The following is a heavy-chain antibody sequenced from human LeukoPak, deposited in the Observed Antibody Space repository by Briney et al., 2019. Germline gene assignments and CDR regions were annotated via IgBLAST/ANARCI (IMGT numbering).Heavy chain of an antibody. V-gene: IGHV4-59*01. CDR1: GGSISSYY. CDR3: ARERGNSNFYDY. J-gene: IGHJ4*02. Sequence: PSETLSLTCTVSGGSISSYYWSWIRQPPGKGLEWIGYIYYSGSTIYNPSLKSRVTISLDTSKNQFSLKLTSVTAADTAVYFCARERGNSNFYDYWGQGTLVTVSS. CDR2: IYYSGST. D-gene: IGHD4-23*01.